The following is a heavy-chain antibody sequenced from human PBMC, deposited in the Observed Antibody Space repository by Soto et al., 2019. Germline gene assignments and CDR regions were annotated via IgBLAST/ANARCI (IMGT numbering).Heavy chain of an antibody. J-gene: IGHJ6*02. CDR1: GYTFTGYY. V-gene: IGHV1-2*04. Sequence: ASVKVSCKASGYTFTGYYMHWMRQAPGQGLEWMGWINPNSGGTNYAQKFQGWVTMTRDTSISTAYMELSRLRSDDTAVYYCARGLIAGYGMDVWGQGTTVTVSS. D-gene: IGHD6-13*01. CDR3: ARGLIAGYGMDV. CDR2: INPNSGGT.